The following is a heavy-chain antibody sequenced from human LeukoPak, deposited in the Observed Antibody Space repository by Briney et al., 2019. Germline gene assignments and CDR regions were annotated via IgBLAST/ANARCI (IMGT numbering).Heavy chain of an antibody. CDR3: TRDEMYY. Sequence: GGSLTLSCTASEFTVSRNYMLWVRQAPGKGLEWVSLIFRNGDTKYADSVKGRFTISRDTSKSTVSLQMTSLRVEDTAMYYCTRDEMYYWGQGTLVSVSS. V-gene: IGHV3-53*01. D-gene: IGHD5-24*01. J-gene: IGHJ4*02. CDR1: EFTVSRNY. CDR2: IFRNGDT.